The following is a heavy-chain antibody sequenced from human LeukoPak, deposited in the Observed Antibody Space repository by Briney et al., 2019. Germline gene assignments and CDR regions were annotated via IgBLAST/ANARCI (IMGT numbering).Heavy chain of an antibody. J-gene: IGHJ4*02. V-gene: IGHV5-51*01. Sequence: GESLQMSCKGSGYSFTSYWIAWMRQMPGKGLEWMGIIYPGDSDTRYSPSFQGQVTISADKSINTAYLQWSSLKASDTAMYYCARSGYSFAYGLDYWGQGTLVTVSS. CDR2: IYPGDSDT. D-gene: IGHD5-18*01. CDR3: ARSGYSFAYGLDY. CDR1: GYSFTSYW.